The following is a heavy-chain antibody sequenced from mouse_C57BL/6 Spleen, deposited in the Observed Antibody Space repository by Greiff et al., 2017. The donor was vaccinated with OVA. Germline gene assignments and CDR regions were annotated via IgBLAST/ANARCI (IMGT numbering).Heavy chain of an antibody. J-gene: IGHJ4*01. CDR2: IDPSDSET. D-gene: IGHD1-1*01. Sequence: QVQLKQPGAELVRPGSSVKLSCKASGYTFTSYWMHWVKQRPIQGLEWIGNIDPSDSETHYNQKFKDKATLTVDKSSSTAYMQLSSLTSEDSAVYYCARGVVARAMDYWGQGTSVTVSS. V-gene: IGHV1-52*01. CDR1: GYTFTSYW. CDR3: ARGVVARAMDY.